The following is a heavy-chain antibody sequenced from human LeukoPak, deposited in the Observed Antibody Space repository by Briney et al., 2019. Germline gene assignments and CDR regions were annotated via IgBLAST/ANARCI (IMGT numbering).Heavy chain of an antibody. CDR1: GFTFSDYN. CDR2: ITNGGSTI. J-gene: IGHJ4*02. CDR3: ARALVMDY. Sequence: GGSLRLSCAASGFTFSDYNMNWVRQAPGKGLEWVSYITNGGSTIHHADSVKGRFTISRDNSKNTLYLQMNSLRAEDTAVYYCARALVMDYWGQGTLVTVSS. V-gene: IGHV3-48*01. D-gene: IGHD4-23*01.